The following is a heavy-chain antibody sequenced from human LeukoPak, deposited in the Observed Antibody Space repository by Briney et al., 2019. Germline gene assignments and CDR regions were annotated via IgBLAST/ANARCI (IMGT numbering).Heavy chain of an antibody. CDR3: ARAEGNTGWYYHYGMDV. V-gene: IGHV3-30-3*01. Sequence: GGSLRLSCAASGFTFSSYAMHWVRQAPGKGLEWVAVISYDGSNKYYADSVKGRFTISRDNSKNTLYLQMNSLRAEDTAVYYCARAEGNTGWYYHYGMDVWGQGTTVTVSS. D-gene: IGHD4-23*01. CDR1: GFTFSSYA. J-gene: IGHJ6*02. CDR2: ISYDGSNK.